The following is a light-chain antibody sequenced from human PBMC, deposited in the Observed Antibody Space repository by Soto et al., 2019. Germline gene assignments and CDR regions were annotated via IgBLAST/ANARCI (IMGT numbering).Light chain of an antibody. CDR3: SSYTSSSLYV. Sequence: QSVLTQPASVSGSPGQSITLSCTGTSSDVGGYNYVSWYQQHPGKAPKLMIYDVINRPSGVSNRFSGSKSGNTASLTISGLQAEDEADYYCSSYTSSSLYVFGTGTKVTVL. CDR1: SSDVGGYNY. J-gene: IGLJ1*01. CDR2: DVI. V-gene: IGLV2-14*01.